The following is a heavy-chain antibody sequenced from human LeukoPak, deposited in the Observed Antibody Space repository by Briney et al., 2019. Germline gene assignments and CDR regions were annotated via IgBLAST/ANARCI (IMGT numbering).Heavy chain of an antibody. CDR3: AKDWGSSGWYNWFDP. V-gene: IGHV3-30*18. CDR1: GLTISTHG. D-gene: IGHD6-19*01. CDR2: ISHDGSIE. J-gene: IGHJ5*02. Sequence: GGSLRLSCVVSGLTISTHGMHWARQAPGKGLEWAAMISHDGSIEHYGDSVKGRLTISRDNSKNTLYLQMNSLRDEDTGVYYCAKDWGSSGWYNWFDPWGQGTLVTVSS.